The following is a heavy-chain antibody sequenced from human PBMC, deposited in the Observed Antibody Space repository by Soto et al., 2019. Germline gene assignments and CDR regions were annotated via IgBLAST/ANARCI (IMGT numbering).Heavy chain of an antibody. D-gene: IGHD2-21*01. Sequence: GESLKISCQGSGYSFSTSWIGWVRQMPGKGLEWMGIIYPGDSDTRYSPSFQGQVTISADKSISTAFLQWSSLKASDTATYYCARSGIAGIRGYFDYWGQGTLGTV. V-gene: IGHV5-51*01. CDR1: GYSFSTSW. CDR2: IYPGDSDT. CDR3: ARSGIAGIRGYFDY. J-gene: IGHJ4*02.